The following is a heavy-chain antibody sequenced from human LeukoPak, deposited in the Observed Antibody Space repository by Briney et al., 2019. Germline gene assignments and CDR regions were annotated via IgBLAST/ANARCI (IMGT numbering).Heavy chain of an antibody. CDR3: VKGDILTGYYYYYYGMDV. CDR1: GFTFSSYA. CDR2: ISSNGGST. Sequence: GGSLRLSCAASGFTFSSYAMSWVRQAPGKGLEYVSAISSNGGSTYYADSVKGRFTISRDNSKNTLYLQMSSLRAEDTAVYYCVKGDILTGYYYYYYGMDVWGQGTTVTVSS. D-gene: IGHD3-9*01. V-gene: IGHV3-64D*06. J-gene: IGHJ6*02.